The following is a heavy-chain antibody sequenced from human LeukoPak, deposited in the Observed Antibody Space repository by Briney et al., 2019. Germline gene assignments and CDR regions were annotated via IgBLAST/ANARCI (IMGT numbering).Heavy chain of an antibody. CDR2: INPSGGST. D-gene: IGHD3-10*01. J-gene: IGHJ4*02. CDR3: ARVWGGSGSQMSPIDY. CDR1: GYTFTSYY. Sequence: ASVKVSCKASGYTFTSYYMHWARQAPGQGLEWMGIINPSGGSTSYAQKFQGRVTMTRDTSTSTVYMELSSLRSEDTAVYYCARVWGGSGSQMSPIDYWGQGTLVTVSS. V-gene: IGHV1-46*01.